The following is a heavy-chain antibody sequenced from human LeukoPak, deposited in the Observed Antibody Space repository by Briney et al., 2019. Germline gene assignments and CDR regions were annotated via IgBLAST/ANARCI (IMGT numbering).Heavy chain of an antibody. CDR3: ASNYYDSSGYYHDY. Sequence: SETLSLPCTVSGDSISSYYWSWLRQPTGKGLEWLGYIYYCGSTKYNPSLKSRVTISVYTSKNQFSLKLSSVTAADTAVYYCASNYYDSSGYYHDYWGQGTLVTVSS. J-gene: IGHJ4*02. D-gene: IGHD3-22*01. CDR2: IYYCGST. V-gene: IGHV4-59*01. CDR1: GDSISSYY.